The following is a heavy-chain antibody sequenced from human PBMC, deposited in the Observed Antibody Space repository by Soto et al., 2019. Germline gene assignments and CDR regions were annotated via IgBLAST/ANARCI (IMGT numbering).Heavy chain of an antibody. D-gene: IGHD3-9*01. Sequence: VQLLESGGHLIQPGESLRLSCAASGFSFSGYTMNWVRQAQGKGLAWISGINGGGGTTYYADSVKGRFTISRDDSKNILYLQMNSPRAEDTAIYYCAKDRHPDGIWTFDYWGRGTLVTVSS. V-gene: IGHV3-23*01. J-gene: IGHJ4*02. CDR2: INGGGGTT. CDR3: AKDRHPDGIWTFDY. CDR1: GFSFSGYT.